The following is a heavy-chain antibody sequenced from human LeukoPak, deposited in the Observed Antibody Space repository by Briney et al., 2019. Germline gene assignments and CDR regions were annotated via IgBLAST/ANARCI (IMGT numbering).Heavy chain of an antibody. CDR2: ISSSSSYI. Sequence: GGSLRLSCAASGFTFSSYSMNWVRQAPGKGLEWVSSISSSSSYIYCADSVKGRFTISRDNAKNSLYLQMNSLRVEDTAVYYCAKVRVGHYFDYWGQGTLVTVSS. J-gene: IGHJ4*02. D-gene: IGHD2-15*01. CDR1: GFTFSSYS. CDR3: AKVRVGHYFDY. V-gene: IGHV3-21*04.